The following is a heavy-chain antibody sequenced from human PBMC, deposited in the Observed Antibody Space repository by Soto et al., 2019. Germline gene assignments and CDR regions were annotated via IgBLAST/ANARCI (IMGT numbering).Heavy chain of an antibody. CDR2: INPSGGST. J-gene: IGHJ6*03. CDR1: GYTFTSYY. V-gene: IGHV1-46*03. Sequence: QVQLVQSGAEVKKPGASVKVSCKASGYTFTSYYMHWVRQAPGQGLEWMGIINPSGGSTSYAQKLQGRLTMTRDTATSTVYMELSSLKSEDTDVYYCARGGGYCTNRVCYTYYYYYMDVWGKGTTVTVSS. CDR3: ARGGGYCTNRVCYTYYYYYMDV. D-gene: IGHD2-8*01.